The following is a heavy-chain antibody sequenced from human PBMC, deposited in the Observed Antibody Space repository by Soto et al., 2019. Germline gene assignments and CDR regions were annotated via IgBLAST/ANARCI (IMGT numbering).Heavy chain of an antibody. Sequence: LRLSLAASGXTFSSYAMHWVRQAPGKGLEWVAVISYDGSNKYYADSVKGRFTISRDNSKNTLYLQMNSLRAEDTAVYYCARDGRYSGSYSLSPFFDYWGQGTLVTVSS. V-gene: IGHV3-30-3*01. CDR2: ISYDGSNK. CDR3: ARDGRYSGSYSLSPFFDY. D-gene: IGHD1-26*01. J-gene: IGHJ4*02. CDR1: GXTFSSYA.